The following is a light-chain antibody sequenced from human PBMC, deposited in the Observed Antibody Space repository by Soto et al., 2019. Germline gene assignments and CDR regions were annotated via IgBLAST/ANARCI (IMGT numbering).Light chain of an antibody. CDR1: QNISIN. CDR3: QQYNKWPMYT. Sequence: EIVLTQSPATLSVSPGERATLSFRASQNISINLAWSHQKPGQAPRLLIYGASTRATGIPARFRGSGSGTEFTLTISSLKSEDFAVDYCQQYNKWPMYTFGQGTKLEIK. J-gene: IGKJ2*01. V-gene: IGKV3-15*01. CDR2: GAS.